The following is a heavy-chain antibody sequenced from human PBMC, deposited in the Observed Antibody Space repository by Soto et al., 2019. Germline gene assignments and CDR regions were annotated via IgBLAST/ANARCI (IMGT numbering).Heavy chain of an antibody. CDR3: ASSDYGYYYYGMDV. Sequence: QVQLQESGPGLVKPSQTLSLTCTVSGGSISSGGYYWSWIRQHPGKGLEGIGYIYYSGSTYYNPSRKSRVTRAVDTSKNQFSLKLSSVTAADTAVYYCASSDYGYYYYGMDVWGQGTTVTVSS. J-gene: IGHJ6*02. CDR1: GGSISSGGYY. D-gene: IGHD4-17*01. V-gene: IGHV4-31*03. CDR2: IYYSGST.